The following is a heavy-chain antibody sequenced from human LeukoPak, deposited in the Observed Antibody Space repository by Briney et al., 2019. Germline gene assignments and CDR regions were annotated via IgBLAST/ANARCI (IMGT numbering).Heavy chain of an antibody. Sequence: SETLSLTCTVSGGSISSYYWSWIRQPPGKGLEWIGYIYYSGSTNYNPSLKSRVTISVDTSKNQFSLKLSSVTAADTAVYYCAREYYYASSGYWDYYYYMDVWGKGTTVTVSS. D-gene: IGHD3-22*01. CDR1: GGSISSYY. J-gene: IGHJ6*03. CDR2: IYYSGST. CDR3: AREYYYASSGYWDYYYYMDV. V-gene: IGHV4-59*01.